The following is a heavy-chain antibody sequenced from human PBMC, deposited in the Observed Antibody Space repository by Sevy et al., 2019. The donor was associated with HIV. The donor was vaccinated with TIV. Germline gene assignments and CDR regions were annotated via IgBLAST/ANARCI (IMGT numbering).Heavy chain of an antibody. CDR2: IYYNGYA. Sequence: SETLSLTCTVSGGSISTNSYYWGWNRQPPGKGLELIGSIYYNGYAYYNPSLKSRVTISVDTSKNQFSLMLISVTAADTAVYYCARHGYGDYHTYFDYWGQGTLVTVSS. V-gene: IGHV4-39*01. CDR1: GGSISTNSYY. J-gene: IGHJ4*02. D-gene: IGHD4-17*01. CDR3: ARHGYGDYHTYFDY.